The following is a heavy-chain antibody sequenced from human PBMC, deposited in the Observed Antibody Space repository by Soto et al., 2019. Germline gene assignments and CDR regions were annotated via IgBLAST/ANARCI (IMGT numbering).Heavy chain of an antibody. Sequence: QVQLVQSGAEVKKPGASVKVSCKASGYTFTSYGISWVRQAPGQGLEWMGWISAYNGNTNYAQKLQGGVTMTTDTSTSTAYMELRSLRSDDTAVYYCARDGGIAAAGAYYYYYYGMDVWGQGTTVTVSS. V-gene: IGHV1-18*01. CDR3: ARDGGIAAAGAYYYYYYGMDV. J-gene: IGHJ6*02. D-gene: IGHD6-13*01. CDR2: ISAYNGNT. CDR1: GYTFTSYG.